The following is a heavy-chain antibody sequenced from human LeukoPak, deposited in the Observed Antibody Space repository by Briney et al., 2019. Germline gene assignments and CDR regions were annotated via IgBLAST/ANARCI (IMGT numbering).Heavy chain of an antibody. D-gene: IGHD3-10*01. J-gene: IGHJ6*04. V-gene: IGHV4-34*12. Sequence: SETLSLTCVIYGGSFDDYYWSWIRQSPGKGLEWIGEILQSGDTNYNPSLKSRVTISLDTSKNQFSLKLMSVTAADTAVYYCASLMQGSGSYSNYYYGIDVWGKGTTVIVSS. CDR2: ILQSGDT. CDR3: ASLMQGSGSYSNYYYGIDV. CDR1: GGSFDDYY.